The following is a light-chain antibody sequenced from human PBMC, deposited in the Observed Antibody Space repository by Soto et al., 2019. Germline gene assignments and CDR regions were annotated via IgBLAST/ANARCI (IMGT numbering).Light chain of an antibody. J-gene: IGLJ1*01. CDR2: EVT. V-gene: IGLV2-8*01. Sequence: QSALTQPPSASGSPGQSVTISCTGTSSVVGGYNYVSWYQQHPGKAPKLMIYEVTKRPSGVPDRFSGSKSGNTASLTVSGLQAEDEDDYYCSSYAGSNNFVFGTGTKVTVL. CDR1: SSVVGGYNY. CDR3: SSYAGSNNFV.